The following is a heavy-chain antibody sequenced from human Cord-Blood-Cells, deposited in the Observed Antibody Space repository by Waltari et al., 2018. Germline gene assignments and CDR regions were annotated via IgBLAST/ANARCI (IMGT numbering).Heavy chain of an antibody. V-gene: IGHV1-18*01. CDR2: ISAYNGNT. CDR3: ARAPPYCTNGVCYDAFDI. J-gene: IGHJ3*02. D-gene: IGHD2-8*01. Sequence: QVQLVQSGAEVKKPGASVKVACKASGYTFTSYGLSWVRQAPGQGLEWMGWISAYNGNTNYAQKLQGRVTMTTDTSTSTAYMELRSLRSDDTAVYYCARAPPYCTNGVCYDAFDIWGQGTIVTVSS. CDR1: GYTFTSYG.